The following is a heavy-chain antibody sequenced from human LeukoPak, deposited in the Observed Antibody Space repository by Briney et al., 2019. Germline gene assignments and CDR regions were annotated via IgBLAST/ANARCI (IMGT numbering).Heavy chain of an antibody. Sequence: SETLSFTCTVSGGSISSYYWSWIRQPAGKGLEWIGRIYTSGSTNYNASLKSRVSMSVDTSKNQFSLKLSSVTAADTAVFYCARENSGSYREFDYWGQGTLVTVSS. CDR3: ARENSGSYREFDY. D-gene: IGHD1-26*01. V-gene: IGHV4-4*07. CDR1: GGSISSYY. CDR2: IYTSGST. J-gene: IGHJ4*02.